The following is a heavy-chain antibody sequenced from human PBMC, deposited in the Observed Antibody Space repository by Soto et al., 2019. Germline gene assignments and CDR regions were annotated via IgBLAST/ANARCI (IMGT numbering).Heavy chain of an antibody. CDR3: ARDLWTIGYYYGMDV. CDR2: IYYSEST. V-gene: IGHV4-30-4*01. J-gene: IGHJ6*02. D-gene: IGHD2-15*01. CDR1: GGSISSGDYY. Sequence: QVQLQESGPGLVKPSQTLSLTCTVSGGSISSGDYYWSWIRQPPGKGLEWIGYIYYSESTYYNPSLKSRVTISVDTSKNQFSLKLSSVTAVDTAVYYCARDLWTIGYYYGMDVWGQGTTVTVSS.